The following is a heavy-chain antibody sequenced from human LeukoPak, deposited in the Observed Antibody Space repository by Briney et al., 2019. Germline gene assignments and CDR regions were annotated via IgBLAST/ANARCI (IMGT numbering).Heavy chain of an antibody. CDR3: ARGGKEGSLDY. J-gene: IGHJ4*02. CDR2: MKEDGSAR. D-gene: IGHD1-14*01. Sequence: GGSLRVSCAASEFTFSSYWMTWVRQAPGKGLEWVANMKEDGSARYYVDSVKGRFTVSRDNAKNSLFLQMNRLQVDDTAIYYCARGGKEGSLDYWGQGSLVIVSS. V-gene: IGHV3-7*01. CDR1: EFTFSSYW.